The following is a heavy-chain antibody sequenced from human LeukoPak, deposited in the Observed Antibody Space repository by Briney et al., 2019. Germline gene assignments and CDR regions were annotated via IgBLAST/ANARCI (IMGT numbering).Heavy chain of an antibody. Sequence: PGGSLRLSCAASGFTFDDYAMHWVRQAPGKGLEWVSGISWNSGSIGYADSVKGRFTISRDNAKNSLYLQMNSLRAEDTAVYYCARISSSWYFVGLDYWGQGTLVTVSS. CDR1: GFTFDDYA. D-gene: IGHD6-13*01. CDR2: ISWNSGSI. J-gene: IGHJ4*02. CDR3: ARISSSWYFVGLDY. V-gene: IGHV3-9*01.